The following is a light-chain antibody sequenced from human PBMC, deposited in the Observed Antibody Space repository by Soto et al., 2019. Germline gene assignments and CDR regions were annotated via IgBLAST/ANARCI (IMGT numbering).Light chain of an antibody. CDR3: QQYYRWGLS. J-gene: IGKJ4*01. CDR2: ASS. V-gene: IGKV3D-15*01. CDR1: QNVATN. Sequence: VMTQSPANLSVSPGEGVTLFCRASQNVATNLAWYQLKPGQAPRLLIHASSTMAAGIPGTFSGSGSGTQFSLTISSVQSEDSAVYYCQQYYRWGLSFGGGTKVEI.